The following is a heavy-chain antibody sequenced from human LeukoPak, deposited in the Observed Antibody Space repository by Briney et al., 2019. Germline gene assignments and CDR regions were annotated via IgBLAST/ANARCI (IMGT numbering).Heavy chain of an antibody. CDR1: GFTFSSYW. Sequence: AGGSLRLSCAASGFTFSSYWMSWVRQAPGKGLEWVANINQDGSETDYVDSLRGRFTISRDNSKITLYLYMNSLRAEDAAVYYCAKDRAGYSIARGFDYWGQGTLVTVSS. CDR3: AKDRAGYSIARGFDY. J-gene: IGHJ4*02. D-gene: IGHD5-12*01. V-gene: IGHV3-7*03. CDR2: INQDGSET.